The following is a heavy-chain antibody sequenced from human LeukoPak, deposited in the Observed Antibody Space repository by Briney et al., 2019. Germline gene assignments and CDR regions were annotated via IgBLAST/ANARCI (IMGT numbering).Heavy chain of an antibody. CDR2: INPNSGGT. D-gene: IGHD2-2*01. CDR1: GYTFTGYY. V-gene: IGHV1-2*02. J-gene: IGHJ6*03. CDR3: ARDSVPAANGAYYYYYMDV. Sequence: VAPVKVSCKASGYTFTGYYMHWVRQAPGQGLEWMGWINPNSGGTNYAQKFQGRVTMTRDTSISTAYMELSRLRSDDTAVYYCARDSVPAANGAYYYYYMDVWGKGTTVTVSS.